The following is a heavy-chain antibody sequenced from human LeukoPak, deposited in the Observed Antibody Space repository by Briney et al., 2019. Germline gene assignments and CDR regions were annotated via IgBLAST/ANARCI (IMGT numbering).Heavy chain of an antibody. J-gene: IGHJ3*01. Sequence: RASVKVSCKASGYTFTSYDITWVRQAPGQGLEWMGRISAHTGNTNYAQKFRGRVSMTTDTSSSTAYMELRSLRSDDTAVYYCARERSAYYDFWSGYFAFNVWGQGTMVAVSS. V-gene: IGHV1-18*01. CDR2: ISAHTGNT. CDR1: GYTFTSYD. CDR3: ARERSAYYDFWSGYFAFNV. D-gene: IGHD3-3*01.